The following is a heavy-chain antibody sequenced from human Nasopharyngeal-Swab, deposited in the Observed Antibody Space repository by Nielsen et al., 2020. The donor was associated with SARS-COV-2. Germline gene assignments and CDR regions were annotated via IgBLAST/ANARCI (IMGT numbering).Heavy chain of an antibody. CDR1: GFTFSSYA. J-gene: IGHJ3*02. D-gene: IGHD3-16*01. Sequence: AGSLRLSCAVSGFTFSSYAMHWVRQAPGKGLEWVAVISYDGNNKYYADSVKGRITTSRDNSKKTLYLQMNSLRAEDTAVYYCAGGGGYVDAFDIWGQGTMVTVSS. CDR3: AGGGGYVDAFDI. CDR2: ISYDGNNK. V-gene: IGHV3-30-3*01.